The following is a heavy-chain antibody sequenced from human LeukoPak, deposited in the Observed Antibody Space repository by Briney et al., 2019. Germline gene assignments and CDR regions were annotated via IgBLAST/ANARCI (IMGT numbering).Heavy chain of an antibody. CDR2: IRYDGSNK. CDR1: GFTFSSYS. J-gene: IGHJ6*04. CDR3: AKDPTAFCGGDCYSLDV. V-gene: IGHV3-30*02. Sequence: GGSLRLSCAASGFTFSSYSMNWVRQAPGKGLEWVTFIRYDGSNKYYSDSVKGRFAISRDNSNNILYLQMSSLRAEDTAVYYRAKDPTAFCGGDCYSLDVWGKGTTVTVSS. D-gene: IGHD2-21*01.